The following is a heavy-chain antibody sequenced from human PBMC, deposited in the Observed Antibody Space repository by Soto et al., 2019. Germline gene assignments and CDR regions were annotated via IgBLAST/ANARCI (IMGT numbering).Heavy chain of an antibody. J-gene: IGHJ6*02. Sequence: GGSLRLSCAASGFTFSSYGMHWVRQAPGKGLEWVAVIWYDGSNKYYADSVKGRFTISRDNSKNTLYLQMNSLRAEDTAVYYCAREQWGLPRSYYYYGMDVWGQGTTVTVSS. D-gene: IGHD1-26*01. CDR3: AREQWGLPRSYYYYGMDV. CDR2: IWYDGSNK. V-gene: IGHV3-33*01. CDR1: GFTFSSYG.